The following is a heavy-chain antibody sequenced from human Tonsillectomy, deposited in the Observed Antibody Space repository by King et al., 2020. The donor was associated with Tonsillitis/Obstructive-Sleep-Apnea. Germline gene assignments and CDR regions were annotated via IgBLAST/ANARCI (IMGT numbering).Heavy chain of an antibody. D-gene: IGHD3-22*01. CDR2: ISGRGDIT. CDR1: GFTFYSYA. V-gene: IGHV3-23*04. J-gene: IGHJ4*02. Sequence: VQLVESGGGLAQPGGSLRVSCAASGFTFYSYAMSWVRQAPGKGLEWVSTISGRGDITDYADSVKGRLTISRDNSKNTLSLQMNGLRVEDTAVYYCAKARVVTVYGFDSWGQGTLVTVSS. CDR3: AKARVVTVYGFDS.